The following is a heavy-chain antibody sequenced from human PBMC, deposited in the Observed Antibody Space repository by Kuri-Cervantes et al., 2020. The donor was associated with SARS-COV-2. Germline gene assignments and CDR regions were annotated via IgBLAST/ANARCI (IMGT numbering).Heavy chain of an antibody. CDR1: GYTFTSYG. CDR3: ARTQPGSLPAGRGWFDP. J-gene: IGHJ5*02. Sequence: ASVKVSCKASGYTFTSYGISWVRQAPGQGLEWMGWISAYNGNTNYAQKLQGRVTMTTDTSTSTAYMELRSLRSDDTAVYYCARTQPGSLPAGRGWFDPWGQGTLVTVSS. V-gene: IGHV1-18*01. CDR2: ISAYNGNT. D-gene: IGHD2-15*01.